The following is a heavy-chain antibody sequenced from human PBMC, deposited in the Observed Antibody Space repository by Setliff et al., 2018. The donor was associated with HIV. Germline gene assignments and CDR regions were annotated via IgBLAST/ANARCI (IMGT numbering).Heavy chain of an antibody. V-gene: IGHV3-48*01. D-gene: IGHD1-1*01. CDR1: GFTFSSYS. Sequence: PGGSLRLSCVASGFTFSSYSMNWVRQAPGKGLEWVSYSSSSSTSIYYADSVKGRFTISRDNAKNSLYLQMKSLRAEDTAVDYCARGDSAYIRKKNWFAPWGKGTLVTVS. CDR3: ARGDSAYIRKKNWFAP. CDR2: SSSSSTSI. J-gene: IGHJ5*02.